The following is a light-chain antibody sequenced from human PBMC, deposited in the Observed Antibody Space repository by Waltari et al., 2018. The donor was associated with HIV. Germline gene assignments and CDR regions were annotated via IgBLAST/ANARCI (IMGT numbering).Light chain of an antibody. CDR1: QSVSNNY. V-gene: IGKV3D-20*01. Sequence: EIVLTQSPATLSLSPGERATLPCGASQSVSNNYLAWYQQKPGLAPRLLIYDASSRATGIPDRFSGSGSGADFTLTIRRLEPEDFAVYYCQQYVTSVQITFGQGTRLEIK. CDR3: QQYVTSVQIT. CDR2: DAS. J-gene: IGKJ5*01.